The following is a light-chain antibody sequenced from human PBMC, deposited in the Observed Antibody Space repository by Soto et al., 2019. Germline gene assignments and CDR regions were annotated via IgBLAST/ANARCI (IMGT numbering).Light chain of an antibody. CDR1: QSVSSY. J-gene: IGKJ1*01. V-gene: IGKV3-11*01. CDR2: DAS. Sequence: IVLPQSPATLSLSPGERATLSCMASQSVSSYLAWYQQKPGQAPRLLIYDASNRATGIPARFSGSGSGTDFTLTISSLEPEDFAVYYCQQRSNWPPWTFGQGTKV. CDR3: QQRSNWPPWT.